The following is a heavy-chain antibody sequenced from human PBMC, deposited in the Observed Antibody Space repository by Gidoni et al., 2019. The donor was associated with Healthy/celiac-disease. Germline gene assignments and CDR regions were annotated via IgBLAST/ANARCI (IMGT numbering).Heavy chain of an antibody. CDR1: GFTFSSYA. Sequence: DLVQPGGSLRLSCAASGFTFSSYAMSWVRQARGKGREWVSAILGSGGSTYYASSCKCRFTISRDNSKYTLYLQMNSLRAEDTAVYYCAKEEVVTAILSAFYIWGQGTMVTVSS. V-gene: IGHV3-23*01. CDR3: AKEEVVTAILSAFYI. J-gene: IGHJ3*02. D-gene: IGHD2-21*02. CDR2: ILGSGGST.